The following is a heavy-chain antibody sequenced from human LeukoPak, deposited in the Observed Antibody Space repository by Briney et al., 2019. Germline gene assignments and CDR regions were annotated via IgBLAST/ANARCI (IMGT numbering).Heavy chain of an antibody. CDR2: IYYSGST. V-gene: IGHV4-59*01. Sequence: SETLSLTCTVSGGSISSYYWSWIRQPPGKGLEGIGYIYYSGSTNYNPSLKSRVTISVDTSKNQFSLKLSSVTAADTAVYYCARAINYYDSSGYFVVGAFDIWGQGTMVTVSS. CDR3: ARAINYYDSSGYFVVGAFDI. CDR1: GGSISSYY. J-gene: IGHJ3*02. D-gene: IGHD3-22*01.